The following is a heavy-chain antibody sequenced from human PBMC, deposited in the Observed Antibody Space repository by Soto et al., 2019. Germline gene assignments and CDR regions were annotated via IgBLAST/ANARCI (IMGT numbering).Heavy chain of an antibody. J-gene: IGHJ3*02. D-gene: IGHD6-19*01. Sequence: ASVKVSCKASGYTFTSYYMHWVRQAPGQGLEWMGIINPSGGSTSYAQKFQGRVTMTRDTSTSTVYMELSSLRSEDTAVYYCAREIMAGPWGEAFGIWGQGTMVTVSS. CDR2: INPSGGST. CDR3: AREIMAGPWGEAFGI. CDR1: GYTFTSYY. V-gene: IGHV1-46*01.